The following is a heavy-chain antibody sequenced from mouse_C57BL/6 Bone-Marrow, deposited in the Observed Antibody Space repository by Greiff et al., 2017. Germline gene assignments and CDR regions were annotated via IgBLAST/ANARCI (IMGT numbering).Heavy chain of an antibody. D-gene: IGHD1-1*01. CDR2: INPSSGYT. V-gene: IGHV1-7*01. CDR3: ARRIHYYGSSYVDWYFDV. J-gene: IGHJ1*03. CDR1: GYTFTSYW. Sequence: VQGVESGAELAKPGASVKLSCKASGYTFTSYWMHWVKQRPGQGLEWIGYINPSSGYTKYNQKFKDKATLTADKSSSTAYMQLSRLTYEDSAVYYCARRIHYYGSSYVDWYFDVWGTGTTVTVSS.